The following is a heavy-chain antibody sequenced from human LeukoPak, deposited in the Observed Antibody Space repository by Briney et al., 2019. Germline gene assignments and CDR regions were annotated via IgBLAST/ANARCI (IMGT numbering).Heavy chain of an antibody. Sequence: PGGSLRLSCAASGFTFSSYAMSWVRQAPGKGLEWVSDISAGGGSTYYADSVKGRFTISRDNSKNTLYLQMNSLRAEDSAVYYCAKTETYYCASGSATDYWGQGTLVTVSS. J-gene: IGHJ4*02. CDR2: ISAGGGST. V-gene: IGHV3-23*01. CDR3: AKTETYYCASGSATDY. D-gene: IGHD3-10*01. CDR1: GFTFSSYA.